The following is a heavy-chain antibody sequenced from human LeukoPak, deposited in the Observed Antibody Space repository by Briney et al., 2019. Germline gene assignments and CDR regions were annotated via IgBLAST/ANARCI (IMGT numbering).Heavy chain of an antibody. Sequence: PSETLSLTCGVSGYSISSGYYWGWIRQPPGKGLEWIGSIYYSGSTYYNPSLKSRVTISVDTSKNQFSLKLSSVTAADTAVYYCARTYYDILTGYSNWFDPWGQGTLVTVSS. J-gene: IGHJ5*02. V-gene: IGHV4-38-2*01. CDR1: GYSISSGYY. CDR2: IYYSGST. D-gene: IGHD3-9*01. CDR3: ARTYYDILTGYSNWFDP.